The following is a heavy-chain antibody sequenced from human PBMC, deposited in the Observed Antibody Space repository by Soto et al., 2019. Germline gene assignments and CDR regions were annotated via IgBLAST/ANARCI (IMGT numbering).Heavy chain of an antibody. J-gene: IGHJ4*02. CDR3: AREVVLTEWFFDN. Sequence: PGGSLRLSYATSGFTFSGYSMHWLRQAPGKGLEWVAVTSSDGATTYYADSVRGRFTVSRDNSKKTMFVQMNSLIPEDTAVYYCAREVVLTEWFFDNWGQGILVIVSS. D-gene: IGHD3-3*01. CDR1: GFTFSGYS. CDR2: TSSDGATT. V-gene: IGHV3-30*04.